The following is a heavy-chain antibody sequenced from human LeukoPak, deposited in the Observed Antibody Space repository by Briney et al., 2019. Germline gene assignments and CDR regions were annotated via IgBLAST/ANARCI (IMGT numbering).Heavy chain of an antibody. CDR1: DGSFSGYY. V-gene: IGHV4-34*01. CDR2: INHSGST. Sequence: PSETLSLTCAVYDGSFSGYYWSWIRQPPGKGLEWIGEINHSGSTNYNPSLKSRVTISVDASKNQFSLKLSSVTAADTAVYYCARGHEVRGVIGYYYYYYMDVWGKGATVTVSS. D-gene: IGHD3-10*01. J-gene: IGHJ6*03. CDR3: ARGHEVRGVIGYYYYYYMDV.